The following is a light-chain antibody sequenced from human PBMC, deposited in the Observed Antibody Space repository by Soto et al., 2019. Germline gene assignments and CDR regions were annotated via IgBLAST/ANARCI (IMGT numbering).Light chain of an antibody. CDR2: LGS. Sequence: DIVMTQSPLSLPVTPGEPASISCRSSQSLLHSNGYNYLDWYLQKPGQSPQLLIYLGSNRASGVPDRFSGSGSCTDFTLKISRVEAEDVRVYYCMQALQTPTFGGGTKVEIK. J-gene: IGKJ4*01. CDR1: QSLLHSNGYNY. V-gene: IGKV2-28*01. CDR3: MQALQTPT.